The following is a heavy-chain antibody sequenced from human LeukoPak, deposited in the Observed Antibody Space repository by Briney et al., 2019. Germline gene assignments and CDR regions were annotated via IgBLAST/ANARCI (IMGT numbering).Heavy chain of an antibody. Sequence: PSETLSLTCTVSGGSISSYYWSWLRQPPGKGLEWIGYIYYSGSTNHNPSLKSRVTISVDTSKNQLSLKLSSVTAADTAVYYCARDRDLVYWGQGTLVTVSS. CDR2: IYYSGST. D-gene: IGHD3-16*01. CDR1: GGSISSYY. CDR3: ARDRDLVY. J-gene: IGHJ4*02. V-gene: IGHV4-59*01.